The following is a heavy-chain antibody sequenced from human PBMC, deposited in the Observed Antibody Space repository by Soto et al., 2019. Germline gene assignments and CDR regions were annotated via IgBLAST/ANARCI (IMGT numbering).Heavy chain of an antibody. J-gene: IGHJ4*02. CDR3: AAGGVGEWHYWEF. V-gene: IGHV1-2*02. D-gene: IGHD3-10*01. CDR2: INRNSGGT. CDR1: GYTFTGYY. Sequence: QVQLVQSGAEVKKPGASVKVSCKASGYTFTGYYMHWVRQAPGQGLEWMGWINRNSGGTNYAQKFQGRVTMTRDTSISTAYMELSRLRSDDTAVYYCAAGGVGEWHYWEFWGQGTLVTGSS.